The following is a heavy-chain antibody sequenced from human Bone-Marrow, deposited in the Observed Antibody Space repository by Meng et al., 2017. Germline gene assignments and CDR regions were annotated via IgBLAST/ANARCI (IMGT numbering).Heavy chain of an antibody. V-gene: IGHV1-8*02. J-gene: IGHJ6*02. CDR3: ARDPSIAVAGFYGMDD. D-gene: IGHD6-19*01. CDR1: GCTFTSYC. CDR2: MNPNSGNT. Sequence: ASVKVSCKASGCTFTSYCISWVRQATGQGLEWMGWMNPNSGNTGYAQKFQGRVTMTRNTSISTAYMELSRLRSDDTAVYYCARDPSIAVAGFYGMDDWGQGTTVTVSS.